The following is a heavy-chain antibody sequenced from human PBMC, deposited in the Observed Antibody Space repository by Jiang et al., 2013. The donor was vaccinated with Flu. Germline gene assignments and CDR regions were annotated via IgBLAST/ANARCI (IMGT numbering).Heavy chain of an antibody. D-gene: IGHD2-2*02. J-gene: IGHJ4*02. CDR3: ARHKLGYCSSTSCYNFDF. V-gene: IGHV5-51*01. CDR2: DSET. Sequence: DSETRYSPSFQGQVTXSADKSITTAYLQWSSLEASDTAMYYCARHKLGYCSSTSCYNFDFWGQGTLVTVSS.